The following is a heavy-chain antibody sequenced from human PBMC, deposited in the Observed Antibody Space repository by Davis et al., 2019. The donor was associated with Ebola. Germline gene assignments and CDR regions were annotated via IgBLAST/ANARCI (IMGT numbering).Heavy chain of an antibody. CDR3: ARGDYSDIDY. CDR1: GYTFSSYG. V-gene: IGHV1-2*02. J-gene: IGHJ4*02. D-gene: IGHD4-17*01. Sequence: ASVKVSCKTSGYTFSSYGISWVRQAPGQGLEWMGWINSNSGGTLYAHKFQGRVTMTSDTSISTAYMDVSGLRHDDTAVYYCARGDYSDIDYWGQGTLVTVSS. CDR2: INSNSGGT.